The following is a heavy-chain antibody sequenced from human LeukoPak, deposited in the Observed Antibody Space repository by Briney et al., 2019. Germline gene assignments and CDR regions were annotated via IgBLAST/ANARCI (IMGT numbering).Heavy chain of an antibody. CDR2: IASDGSST. Sequence: GGSLRLSCAASGFTFSSYWMNWVRQAPGKGLVWVSRIASDGSSTTYADSVKGRFSITRDNAKNTLYLQTNSLRVEDTAVYYCARGRPHGNDYWGQGTLVTVSS. CDR3: ARGRPHGNDY. D-gene: IGHD4-23*01. J-gene: IGHJ4*02. CDR1: GFTFSSYW. V-gene: IGHV3-74*01.